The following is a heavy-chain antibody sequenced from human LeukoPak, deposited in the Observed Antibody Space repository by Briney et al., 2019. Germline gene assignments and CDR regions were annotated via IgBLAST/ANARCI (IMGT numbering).Heavy chain of an antibody. D-gene: IGHD3-3*01. Sequence: GGSLRLSCAASGFTFSSHAMAWVRQAPGKGLEWVSAIGGRGGGTYYADSVKGRFTISRDNSKNTVYLQMNSLRAEDTAVYYCARDPGVVAFHYFDFWGQGTLVTVSS. CDR1: GFTFSSHA. CDR3: ARDPGVVAFHYFDF. CDR2: IGGRGGGT. V-gene: IGHV3-23*01. J-gene: IGHJ4*02.